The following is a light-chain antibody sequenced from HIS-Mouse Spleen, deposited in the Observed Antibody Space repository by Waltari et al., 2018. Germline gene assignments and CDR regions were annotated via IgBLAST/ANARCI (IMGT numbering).Light chain of an antibody. CDR3: SSYAGSNNHWV. Sequence: QSALTPPPSASGSPGQSVTIPCTGTSSDVGGYHYVSWYQQHPGKAPKLMIYEVSKRPSGVPDRFSGSKSGNTASLTVSGLQAEDEADYYCSSYAGSNNHWVFGGGTKLTVL. CDR1: SSDVGGYHY. V-gene: IGLV2-8*01. J-gene: IGLJ3*02. CDR2: EVS.